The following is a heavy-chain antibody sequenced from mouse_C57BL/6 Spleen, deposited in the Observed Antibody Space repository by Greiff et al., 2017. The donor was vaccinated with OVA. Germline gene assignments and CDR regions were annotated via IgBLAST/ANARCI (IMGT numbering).Heavy chain of an antibody. V-gene: IGHV6-6*01. CDR2: IRHTANNHAT. CDR3: TYDGYYWFAY. Sequence: EVKVEESGGGLVQPGGSMKLSCAASGFTFSDAWMDWVRQSPEKGLEWVAEIRHTANNHATYYAESVKGRFTISRDDSKSSVYLQMNSLRAEDTGIYYCTYDGYYWFAYGGQGTLGTVSA. CDR1: GFTFSDAW. D-gene: IGHD2-3*01. J-gene: IGHJ3*01.